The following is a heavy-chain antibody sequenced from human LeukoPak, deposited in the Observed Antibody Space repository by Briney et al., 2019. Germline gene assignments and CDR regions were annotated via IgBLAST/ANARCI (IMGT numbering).Heavy chain of an antibody. Sequence: ASVKVSCKASGYTFTGYYMHWVRQPPGQGLEWMGWINPNSGGTNYAQKFQGRVTMTRDTSISTAYMELSRLRSDDTAVYYCARADCSGGSCYPRPDAFDIWGQGTMVTVSS. D-gene: IGHD2-15*01. J-gene: IGHJ3*02. V-gene: IGHV1-2*02. CDR2: INPNSGGT. CDR3: ARADCSGGSCYPRPDAFDI. CDR1: GYTFTGYY.